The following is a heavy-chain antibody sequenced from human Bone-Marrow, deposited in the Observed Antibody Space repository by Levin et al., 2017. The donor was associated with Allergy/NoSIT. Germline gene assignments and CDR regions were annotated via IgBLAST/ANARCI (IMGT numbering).Heavy chain of an antibody. CDR2: ISSSSNYI. CDR3: TRDVFCSGTSCLPSGRFDP. CDR1: GFTFNIHS. D-gene: IGHD2-2*01. J-gene: IGHJ5*02. V-gene: IGHV3-21*01. Sequence: PGGSLRLSCAASGFTFNIHSMNWVRQAPGRGLEWVSSISSSSNYIYYADSVKGRFTISRDNAKNSLYLEMNSLRAEDTAVYYCTRDVFCSGTSCLPSGRFDPWGQGTLVTVSS.